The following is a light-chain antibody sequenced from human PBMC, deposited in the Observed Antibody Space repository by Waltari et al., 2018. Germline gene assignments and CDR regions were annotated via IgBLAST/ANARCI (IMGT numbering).Light chain of an antibody. J-gene: IGKJ2*01. CDR1: QTILTW. CDR3: QQYHDYST. Sequence: DTQVTQSPSTLSASVGDSVTITCRASQTILTWMAWYQQKPGKAPKLLIYKASRLESGVPSRFSGTASGTEFTLTISSLQPDESATYYCQQYHDYSTFGQGTKLEIK. V-gene: IGKV1-5*03. CDR2: KAS.